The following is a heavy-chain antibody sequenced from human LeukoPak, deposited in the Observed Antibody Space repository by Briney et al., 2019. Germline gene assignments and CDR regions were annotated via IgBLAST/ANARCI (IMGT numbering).Heavy chain of an antibody. Sequence: SETLSLTCTVSGYSITSGYYWGWIRQPPGKGLEWIGSIYHSGSTYYNPSLKSRVTISVDTSKNQFSLKLSSVTAADTAVYYCAREHYHYYFDYWGQGTLVTVSS. V-gene: IGHV4-38-2*02. CDR3: AREHYHYYFDY. J-gene: IGHJ4*02. CDR1: GYSITSGYY. CDR2: IYHSGST. D-gene: IGHD1-26*01.